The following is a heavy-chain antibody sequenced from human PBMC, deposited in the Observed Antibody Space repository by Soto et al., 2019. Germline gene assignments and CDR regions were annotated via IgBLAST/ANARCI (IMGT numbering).Heavy chain of an antibody. CDR3: ASQRGIVVVAAADY. V-gene: IGHV3-23*01. J-gene: IGHJ4*02. D-gene: IGHD2-15*01. Sequence: GGSLRLSCAASGFTFSSYAMSWVRQAPGKGLEWVSAISGSAGSTFYADSVKGRFTISRDNSKNTLYLQMNSLRAEDTAVYYCASQRGIVVVAAADYWGPGTLVTVSS. CDR2: ISGSAGST. CDR1: GFTFSSYA.